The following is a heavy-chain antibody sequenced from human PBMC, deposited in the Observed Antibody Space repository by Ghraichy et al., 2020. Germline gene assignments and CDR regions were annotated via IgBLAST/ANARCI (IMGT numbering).Heavy chain of an antibody. D-gene: IGHD5-18*01. V-gene: IGHV3-23*01. J-gene: IGHJ6*03. CDR1: GFTFSSYA. Sequence: GGSLRLSCAASGFTFSSYAMSWVRQAPGKGLEWVSAISGSGGSTYYADSVKGRFTISRDNSKNTLYLQMNSLGAEDTAVYYCAKGRGYSYGYGTSKEGAMDVWGKGTTVTVSS. CDR2: ISGSGGST. CDR3: AKGRGYSYGYGTSKEGAMDV.